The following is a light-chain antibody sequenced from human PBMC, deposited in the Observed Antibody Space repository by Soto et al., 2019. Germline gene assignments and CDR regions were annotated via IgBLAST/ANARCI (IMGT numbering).Light chain of an antibody. CDR1: QSVSSY. V-gene: IGKV3-20*01. CDR3: YQYDSSPWT. CDR2: DAS. Sequence: EILLTQSPATLSLSLGERSTLXXRASQSVSSYLAWSQQKPGQPPRXVIYDASSRATGIPDRFSGSGSGTDFTLTISRLEPEDFAVYFCYQYDSSPWTFGQGTKVDIK. J-gene: IGKJ1*01.